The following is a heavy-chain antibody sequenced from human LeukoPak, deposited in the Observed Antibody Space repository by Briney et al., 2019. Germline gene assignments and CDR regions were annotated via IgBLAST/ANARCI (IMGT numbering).Heavy chain of an antibody. CDR1: GFSVGSKY. V-gene: IGHV3-53*01. Sequence: PGGSLRLSCEGSGFSVGSKYMNWVRQAPGKGLEWVSILYSGGGTYYADSVKGRFTVSRDSSKNTLYLHMNSLRVEDTAVYYCARVGDHYHRYLDVWGRGTLVTVSS. CDR2: LYSGGGT. D-gene: IGHD1-14*01. J-gene: IGHJ2*01. CDR3: ARVGDHYHRYLDV.